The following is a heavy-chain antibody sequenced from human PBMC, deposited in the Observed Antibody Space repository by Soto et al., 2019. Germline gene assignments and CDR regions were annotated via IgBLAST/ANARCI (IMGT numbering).Heavy chain of an antibody. CDR2: IMPFIDTS. V-gene: IGHV1-69*06. J-gene: IGHJ4*02. CDR1: GGTFGSYT. CDR3: ARGGYASSYRFDY. D-gene: IGHD2-2*01. Sequence: QVQLVQSGAEVKKPGSSVKVSCKASGGTFGSYTLNWVRQAPGQGLEWLVGIMPFIDTSTYAQMLQGRVTITADKSTSTVYMELSSLKSDDTAVYYCARGGYASSYRFDYWGQGTLVTVAS.